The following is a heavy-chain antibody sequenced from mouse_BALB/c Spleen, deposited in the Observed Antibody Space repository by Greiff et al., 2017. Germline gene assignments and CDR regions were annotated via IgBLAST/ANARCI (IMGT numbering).Heavy chain of an antibody. D-gene: IGHD1-1*01. V-gene: IGHV2-9*02. Sequence: VKVVESGPGLVAPSQSLSITCTVSGFSLTSYGVHLVRQPPGKGLEWLGVIWAGGSTNYNSALMSRLSISKDNSKSQVFLKMNSLQTDDTAMYYCAREYYGSSSFAYWGQGTLVTVSA. CDR2: IWAGGST. CDR3: AREYYGSSSFAY. CDR1: GFSLTSYG. J-gene: IGHJ3*01.